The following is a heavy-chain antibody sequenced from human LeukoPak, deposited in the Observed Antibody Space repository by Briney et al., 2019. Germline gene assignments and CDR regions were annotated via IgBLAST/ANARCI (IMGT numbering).Heavy chain of an antibody. Sequence: EASVKVSCKASGGTFSSYAISWVRQAPGQGLEWMGRIIPIFDTANYAQKFQGRVTITTDESTSTAYMELSSLRSEDTAVYYCARDGYYDSSGFDYWGQGTLVTVSS. D-gene: IGHD3-22*01. CDR2: IIPIFDTA. J-gene: IGHJ4*02. CDR3: ARDGYYDSSGFDY. V-gene: IGHV1-69*05. CDR1: GGTFSSYA.